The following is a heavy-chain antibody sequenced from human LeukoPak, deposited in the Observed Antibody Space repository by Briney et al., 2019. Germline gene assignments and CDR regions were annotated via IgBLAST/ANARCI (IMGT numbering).Heavy chain of an antibody. CDR2: IIPIRNAV. CDR1: GGTLTSHG. Sequence: ASVKVSCKASGGTLTSHGISRVRQAPGQGLEWMGRIIPIRNAVNYAQKFQGRLTITAETSTSTAYMDLSSLRSEDTALYYCATDRAEQQGVQLYYYFGMDVWGQGTTVTVSS. D-gene: IGHD6-13*01. CDR3: ATDRAEQQGVQLYYYFGMDV. V-gene: IGHV1-69*04. J-gene: IGHJ6*02.